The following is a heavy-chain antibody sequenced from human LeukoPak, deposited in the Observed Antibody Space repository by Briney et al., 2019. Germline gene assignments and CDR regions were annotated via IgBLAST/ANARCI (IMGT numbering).Heavy chain of an antibody. CDR1: GGSISSDH. CDR2: IYYSGRT. CDR3: ARDAIVGATNWFDP. Sequence: SETLSLTCSVSGGSISSDHWNWIRHTPGKGLEWIGCIYYSGRTYYNPSLKSRVTISLDTSKNQFSLKLSSVTAADTAVYYCARDAIVGATNWFDPWGQGTLVTVSS. V-gene: IGHV4-59*01. J-gene: IGHJ5*02. D-gene: IGHD1-26*01.